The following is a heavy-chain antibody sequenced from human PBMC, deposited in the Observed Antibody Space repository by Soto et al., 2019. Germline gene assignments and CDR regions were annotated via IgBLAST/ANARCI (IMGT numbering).Heavy chain of an antibody. J-gene: IGHJ4*02. V-gene: IGHV3-7*03. CDR2: INQDGGGT. D-gene: IGHD6-19*01. CDR3: ARYFRGSGRYFFVY. CDR1: GFTFITSF. Sequence: EVQLVESGGGLVQPGGSLRLSCVASGFTFITSFMGWVRQAPGKGLEWVANINQDGGGTYYVDSVEGRFTISRDNAKHSLYLQMNSLRGEDTAVYYCARYFRGSGRYFFVYWGQGTLVTVSS.